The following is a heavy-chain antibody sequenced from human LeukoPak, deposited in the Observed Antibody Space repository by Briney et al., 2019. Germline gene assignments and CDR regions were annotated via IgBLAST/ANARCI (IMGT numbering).Heavy chain of an antibody. V-gene: IGHV1-2*02. D-gene: IGHD2-21*02. CDR2: INPNSGGT. CDR1: GYTFTGYY. J-gene: IGHJ6*02. Sequence: GASVKVSCKASGYTFTGYYMHWVRRAPGQGLEWMGWINPNSGGTNYAQKFQGRVTMTRDTSISTAYMELSRLRSDDTAVYYCARVSVTITASGMDVWGQGTTVTVSS. CDR3: ARVSVTITASGMDV.